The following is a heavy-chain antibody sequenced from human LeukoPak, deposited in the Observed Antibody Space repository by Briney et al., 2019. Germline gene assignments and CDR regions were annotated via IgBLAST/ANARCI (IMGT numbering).Heavy chain of an antibody. J-gene: IGHJ5*01. V-gene: IGHV3-21*06. D-gene: IGHD1-1*01. CDR3: AKVLSEYSTTQDCLDS. CDR1: GFTFRFYS. Sequence: NPGGSLRLSCAASGFTFRFYSMNWVRLVPGKGLQWVSSISATGNYIFYADSVKGRFTVSRDNTKNSLFLHMTSLRVDDTALYYCAKVLSEYSTTQDCLDSWGLGTLVTVS. CDR2: ISATGNYI.